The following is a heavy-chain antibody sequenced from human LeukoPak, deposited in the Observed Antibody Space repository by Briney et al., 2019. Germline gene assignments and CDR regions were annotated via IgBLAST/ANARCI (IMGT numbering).Heavy chain of an antibody. V-gene: IGHV4-34*11. CDR2: IYYDGST. CDR3: ARERGEYCDNTSCSNYYLDY. D-gene: IGHD2-2*01. J-gene: IGHJ4*02. CDR1: GGSFNAYY. Sequence: PSETLSLTCAVYGGSFNAYYWRWTWIRQPPGKGLEWIGYIYYDGSTKYNPSLKSRVTISRDTSKNQFSLKVSSVTAADTALYYCARERGEYCDNTSCSNYYLDYWGQGTLVTVSS.